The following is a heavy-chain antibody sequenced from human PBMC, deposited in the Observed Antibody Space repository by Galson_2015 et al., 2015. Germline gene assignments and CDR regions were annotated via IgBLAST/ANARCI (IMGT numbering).Heavy chain of an antibody. CDR3: ARAPLRDCGDYLDY. J-gene: IGHJ4*02. V-gene: IGHV3-53*01. D-gene: IGHD4-17*01. CDR2: IYSDGSS. CDR1: GFTVATHY. Sequence: SLRLSCAASGFTVATHYMSWVRQAPGKGLEWVSVIYSDGSSFYGDSVTGRFAISRDSSKNALYLQMNSLRAEDTTVYYCARAPLRDCGDYLDYWGQGALVTVSS.